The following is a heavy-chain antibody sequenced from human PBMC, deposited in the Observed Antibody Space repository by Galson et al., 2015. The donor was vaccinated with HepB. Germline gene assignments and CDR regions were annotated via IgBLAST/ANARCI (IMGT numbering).Heavy chain of an antibody. V-gene: IGHV3-30*03. CDR3: ASPYYDFWSGYYPYFDY. D-gene: IGHD3-3*01. Sequence: SLRLSCAASGFTFSSYGMHWVRQAPGKGLEWVAVISYDGSNKYYADSVKGRFTISRDNSKNTLYLQMNSLRAEDTAVYYCASPYYDFWSGYYPYFDYWGQGTLVTVSS. J-gene: IGHJ4*02. CDR2: ISYDGSNK. CDR1: GFTFSSYG.